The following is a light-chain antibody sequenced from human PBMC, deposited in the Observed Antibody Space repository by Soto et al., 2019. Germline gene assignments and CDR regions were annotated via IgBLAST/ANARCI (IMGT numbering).Light chain of an antibody. J-gene: IGLJ1*01. CDR3: LAWDDSLNGNL. Sequence: QSVLTAPPSASGTPGQRVSIACTGSISSGESNTVYWYQQLPGMAPRLLIHTNDRRPSGVPDRFSGSKSGTSASLAISGLQSEDEADYYCLAWDDSLNGNLFGTGTKVTVL. CDR2: TND. V-gene: IGLV1-44*01. CDR1: ISSGESNT.